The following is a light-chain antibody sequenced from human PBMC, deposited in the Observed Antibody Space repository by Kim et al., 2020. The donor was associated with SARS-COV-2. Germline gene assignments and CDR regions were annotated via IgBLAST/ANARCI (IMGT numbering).Light chain of an antibody. CDR3: QQYDTNLWT. CDR2: KAS. J-gene: IGKJ1*01. V-gene: IGKV1-5*03. CDR1: QNINTW. Sequence: ASVGDRVTITCRDSQNINTWLAWYHQRPGEVPKLLIYKASNLQRGVPARFSGSGSGTEFTLTISGLQPDDFGTYYCQQYDTNLWTFGQGTKVDIK.